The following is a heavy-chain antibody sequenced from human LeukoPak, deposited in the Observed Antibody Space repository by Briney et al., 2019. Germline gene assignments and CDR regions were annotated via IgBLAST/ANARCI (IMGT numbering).Heavy chain of an antibody. D-gene: IGHD2-2*02. CDR1: GFTFSSYP. J-gene: IGHJ4*02. V-gene: IGHV3-30-3*01. Sequence: GGSLRLSCAASGFTFSSYPMHWVRQAPGKGLEWVALISYDGSNKYYADSVKGRFTISRDNSKNTLYLQVNSLRAEDTAIYYCARDCCSSTNCYTGRFDYWGQGTPVTVSS. CDR3: ARDCCSSTNCYTGRFDY. CDR2: ISYDGSNK.